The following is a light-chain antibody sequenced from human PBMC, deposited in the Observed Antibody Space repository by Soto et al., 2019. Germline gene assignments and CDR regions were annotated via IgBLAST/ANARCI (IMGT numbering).Light chain of an antibody. V-gene: IGKV3-11*01. CDR3: QHRSNWPRT. CDR1: QNISRY. Sequence: EIVLTQSPATLSLSPGERDTLSCRASQNISRYVAWYQQKPGQDPRLLIYDASNRATGIRARFSGSGSGTDFTLTISSLEPEDFAVYYCQHRSNWPRTFGQGTKVDIK. J-gene: IGKJ1*01. CDR2: DAS.